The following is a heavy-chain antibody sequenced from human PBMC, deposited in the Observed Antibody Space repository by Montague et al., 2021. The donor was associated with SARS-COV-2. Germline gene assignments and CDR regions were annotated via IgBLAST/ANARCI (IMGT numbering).Heavy chain of an antibody. CDR1: GDSISHSSFY. V-gene: IGHV4-39*01. D-gene: IGHD2-2*01. CDR3: ARHTVFCTSTSCFQEPPLYFYMEV. J-gene: IGHJ6*03. Sequence: SETLSLTCSVSGDSISHSSFYWGWIRQPPGKGLEWIGRIYYSGSSSYNPSLKSRVTISIDTSKNQFSLELSSVTAADTAVYYCARHTVFCTSTSCFQEPPLYFYMEVWGKGTTVTVSS. CDR2: IYYSGSS.